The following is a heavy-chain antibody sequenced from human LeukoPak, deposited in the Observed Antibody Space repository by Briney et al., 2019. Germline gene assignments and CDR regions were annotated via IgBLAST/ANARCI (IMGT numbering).Heavy chain of an antibody. CDR2: IYYSGST. D-gene: IGHD2/OR15-2a*01. V-gene: IGHV4-59*08. J-gene: IGHJ4*02. Sequence: SSETLSLTCTVSGGSISSYYWSWIRQPPGKGLEWIGHIYYSGSTNYNPSLKSRVTISIDTSKNQFSLKLNSVTAADTAVYYCARPYRGYYSYFHCWGKGTLVTVSS. CDR1: GGSISSYY. CDR3: ARPYRGYYSYFHC.